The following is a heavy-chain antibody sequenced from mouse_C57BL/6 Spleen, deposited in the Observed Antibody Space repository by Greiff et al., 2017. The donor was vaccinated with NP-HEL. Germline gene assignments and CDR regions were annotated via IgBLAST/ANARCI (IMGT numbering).Heavy chain of an antibody. CDR1: GYTFTSYW. CDR2: IYPGSGST. D-gene: IGHD2-4*01. J-gene: IGHJ4*01. V-gene: IGHV1-55*01. Sequence: QVQLQQPGAELVKPGASVKMSCKASGYTFTSYWITWVKQRPGQGLEWIGDIYPGSGSTNYHEKFKSKATLTVDTSSSTAYMQLSSLTSEDSAVYYCARLLYEYDGGDAMDYWGQGTSVTVSS. CDR3: ARLLYEYDGGDAMDY.